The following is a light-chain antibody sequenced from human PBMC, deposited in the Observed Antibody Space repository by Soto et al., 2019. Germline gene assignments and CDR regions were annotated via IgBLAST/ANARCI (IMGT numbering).Light chain of an antibody. CDR2: GNS. CDR1: SSNIGAGYD. Sequence: QSALTQPPSVSGAPGQRVTISCTGSSSNIGAGYDVPWYQQLPGTAPKLLIYGNSNRPSGVPDRFSGSKSGTSASLAITGLQAEDEADYYCQSYDSSLSGSVFGGGTKVTVL. CDR3: QSYDSSLSGSV. J-gene: IGLJ3*02. V-gene: IGLV1-40*01.